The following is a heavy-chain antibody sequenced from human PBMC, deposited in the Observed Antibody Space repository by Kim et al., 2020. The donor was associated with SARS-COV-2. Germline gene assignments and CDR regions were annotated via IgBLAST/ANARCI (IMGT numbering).Heavy chain of an antibody. D-gene: IGHD6-13*01. J-gene: IGHJ6*02. Sequence: SETLSLTCAVYGGSFSGYYWSWIRQPPGKGLEWIGEINHSGSTNYNPSLKSRVTISVDTSKNQFSLKLSSVTAADTAVYYCARAPGIAAAGQLPYYYYGMDVWGQGTTVTVSS. CDR3: ARAPGIAAAGQLPYYYYGMDV. V-gene: IGHV4-34*01. CDR1: GGSFSGYY. CDR2: INHSGST.